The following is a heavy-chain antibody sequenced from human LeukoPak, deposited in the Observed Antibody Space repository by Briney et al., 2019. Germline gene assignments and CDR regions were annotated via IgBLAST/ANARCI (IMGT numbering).Heavy chain of an antibody. V-gene: IGHV3-11*04. CDR1: GFTFSDYY. Sequence: PGGSLRLSCAASGFTFSDYYMSWIRQAPGKGLEWVSYISSSGSTIYYADSVKGRFTISRDSAENSLYLQMNSLRAEDTAVYSCARGRDGYNSGAFDIWGQGTMVTVSS. CDR3: ARGRDGYNSGAFDI. CDR2: ISSSGSTI. J-gene: IGHJ3*02. D-gene: IGHD5-24*01.